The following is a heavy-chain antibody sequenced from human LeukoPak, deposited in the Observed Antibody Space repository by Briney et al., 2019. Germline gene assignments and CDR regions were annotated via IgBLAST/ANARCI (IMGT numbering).Heavy chain of an antibody. Sequence: SVNLSCEASGYTSTGYYIHWVRHAPGQGLEWMGWINPNSAGTNYTNTFPGWVTITRDTSITTAYMELSSLRSDDTAVYYCARLRDSSSYYFDYWGEGTLVTVSS. CDR3: ARLRDSSSYYFDY. CDR2: INPNSAGT. CDR1: GYTSTGYY. J-gene: IGHJ4*02. V-gene: IGHV1-2*04.